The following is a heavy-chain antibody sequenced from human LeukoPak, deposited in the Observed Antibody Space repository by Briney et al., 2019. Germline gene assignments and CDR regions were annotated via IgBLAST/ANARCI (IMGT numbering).Heavy chain of an antibody. CDR3: ARVRGSYSWFDP. V-gene: IGHV4-61*08. CDR1: GGSISSGGYY. J-gene: IGHJ5*02. D-gene: IGHD1-26*01. Sequence: SETLSLTCTVSGGSISSGGYYWSWNRQHPGKGLEWIGHLYNSGSANYNPSLKSRATMSLDTSQNQFSLRLSSVTAADTAVYYCARVRGSYSWFDPWGQGTLVTVSS. CDR2: LYNSGSA.